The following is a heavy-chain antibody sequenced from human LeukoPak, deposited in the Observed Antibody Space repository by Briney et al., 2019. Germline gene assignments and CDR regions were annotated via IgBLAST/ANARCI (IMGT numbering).Heavy chain of an antibody. V-gene: IGHV1-2*02. CDR2: INPNSGGT. CDR3: ARARAGYGGPFGYFDY. Sequence: ASVKVSCKASGYTFTDYYIHWVRQAPGQGLEWKGWINPNSGGTNYAANFQGRVTMTRDTSISTTYMEVTRLRSDDTAVYYWARARAGYGGPFGYFDYWAQGTLVTVSS. D-gene: IGHD4-23*01. J-gene: IGHJ4*02. CDR1: GYTFTDYY.